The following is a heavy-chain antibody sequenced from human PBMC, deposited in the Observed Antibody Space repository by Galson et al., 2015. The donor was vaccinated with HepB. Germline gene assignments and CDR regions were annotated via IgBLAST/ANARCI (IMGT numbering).Heavy chain of an antibody. Sequence: SLRLSCAASGFTFSNYSMTWVRQAPGKGLEWVAKIKQDGTTRYYVDSVKGRFTISRDNAKNSLYLQMNSLRAEDTAVYYCARDPQWLPRYYYYGMDVWGQGTTVTVSS. V-gene: IGHV3-7*01. J-gene: IGHJ6*02. CDR1: GFTFSNYS. D-gene: IGHD3-22*01. CDR2: IKQDGTTR. CDR3: ARDPQWLPRYYYYGMDV.